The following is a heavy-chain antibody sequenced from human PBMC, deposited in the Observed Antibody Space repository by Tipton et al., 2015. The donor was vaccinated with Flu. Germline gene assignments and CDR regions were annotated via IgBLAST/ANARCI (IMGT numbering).Heavy chain of an antibody. J-gene: IGHJ4*02. CDR1: DYSISSDYY. Sequence: GLVKPSETLSLTCAVSDYSISSDYYWGWIRQPPWKGLEWIGSFYHSGGTYYNPSLKSRVTISVDTSRNQFSLNLNSVTAADTAVYYCARHRTRRSRAAFDSWGQGTLVTVSS. D-gene: IGHD2-2*01. CDR2: FYHSGGT. V-gene: IGHV4-38-2*01. CDR3: ARHRTRRSRAAFDS.